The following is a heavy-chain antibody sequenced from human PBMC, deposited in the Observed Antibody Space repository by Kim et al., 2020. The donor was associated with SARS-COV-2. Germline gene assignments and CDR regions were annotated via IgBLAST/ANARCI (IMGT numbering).Heavy chain of an antibody. CDR3: AKGPIAVVSGGKMWLDP. CDR2: ISYDGTIQ. Sequence: GGSLRLSCAASGLTFRNYGMHWVRQAPGKGLEWVADISYDGTIQYYGDSVEGRFTISRDNSKNTLYLQMNSLRLEDTAVYHCAKGPIAVVSGGKMWLDPWGQGTLVTVSS. D-gene: IGHD2-2*01. CDR1: GLTFRNYG. J-gene: IGHJ5*02. V-gene: IGHV3-30*18.